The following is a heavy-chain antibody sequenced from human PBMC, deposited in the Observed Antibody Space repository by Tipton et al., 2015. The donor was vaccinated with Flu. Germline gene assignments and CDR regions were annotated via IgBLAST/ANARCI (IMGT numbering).Heavy chain of an antibody. J-gene: IGHJ5*02. D-gene: IGHD3-10*01. CDR3: ARGGGSGSYVGNWFDP. V-gene: IGHV4-59*08. CDR2: IFYSGST. Sequence: TLSLTCTVSGGSINSYYWKWIRQPPGKGLEWIGNIFYSGSTNYNPSLESRISISVDTSKNQFSLNLISVTAADTAVYYCARGGGSGSYVGNWFDPWGQGTLVTVSS. CDR1: GGSINSYY.